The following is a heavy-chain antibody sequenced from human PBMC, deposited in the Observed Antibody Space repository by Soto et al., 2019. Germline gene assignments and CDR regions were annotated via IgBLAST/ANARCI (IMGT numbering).Heavy chain of an antibody. J-gene: IGHJ4*02. CDR3: AKEIGNYDILTGYYFPRYYFDY. V-gene: IGHV3-23*01. CDR1: GFTFSSYA. CDR2: ISGSGGST. D-gene: IGHD3-9*01. Sequence: GGSLRLSCAASGFTFSSYAMSWVRQAPGKGLEWVSAISGSGGSTYYADSVKGRFTISGDNSKNTLYLQMNSLRAEDTAVYYCAKEIGNYDILTGYYFPRYYFDYWGQGTLVTVSS.